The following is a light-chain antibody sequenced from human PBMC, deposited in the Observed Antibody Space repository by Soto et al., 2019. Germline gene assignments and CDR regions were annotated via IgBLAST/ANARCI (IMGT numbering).Light chain of an antibody. V-gene: IGLV1-47*01. J-gene: IGLJ7*01. CDR3: VAWDDSLRCAL. Sequence: QSVLTQPPSASGTPGQRVTISCSGSISNIGNNLVYWYQQVPGTAPKLLIYANSQRPSGVPDRFSASKSGTSASLAISGLRPEDEADYYCVAWDDSLRCALFGGGTQLTVL. CDR1: ISNIGNNL. CDR2: ANS.